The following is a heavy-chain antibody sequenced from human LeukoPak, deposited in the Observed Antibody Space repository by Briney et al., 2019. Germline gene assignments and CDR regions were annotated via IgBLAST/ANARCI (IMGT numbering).Heavy chain of an antibody. V-gene: IGHV5-51*01. Sequence: GESLKISCKGSGYSFTSYWIGWVRQMPGKGLEWMGIIYPGDSDTRYSPSFQGQVTISADKSISTAYLQWSSLKASDTAMYYCASSTYYYDSSGYYSEYFQHWGQGTLVTVSS. J-gene: IGHJ1*01. CDR1: GYSFTSYW. CDR3: ASSTYYYDSSGYYSEYFQH. D-gene: IGHD3-22*01. CDR2: IYPGDSDT.